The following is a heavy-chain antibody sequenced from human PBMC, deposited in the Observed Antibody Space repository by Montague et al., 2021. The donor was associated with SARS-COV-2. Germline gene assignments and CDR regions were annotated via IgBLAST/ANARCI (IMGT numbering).Heavy chain of an antibody. CDR1: GDSISGYY. CDR2: IYHTGST. CDR3: ARHRRFGVPAAGGAYFDH. V-gene: IGHV4-59*08. Sequence: SETLSLTCTVSGDSISGYYWTWIRQAPEKGLDWIGYIYHTGSTNYNPSFKGRVIISVDTSTNQLSLRLTSVTAADSAKYFCARHRRFGVPAAGGAYFDHWGQGTQVTVSS. D-gene: IGHD2-2*01. J-gene: IGHJ4*02.